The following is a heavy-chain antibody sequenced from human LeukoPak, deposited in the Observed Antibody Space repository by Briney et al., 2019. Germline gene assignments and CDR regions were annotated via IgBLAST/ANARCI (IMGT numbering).Heavy chain of an antibody. Sequence: GGSLRLSCAASGFTFSNYWLTWVRQAPGQGLEWVANIKQDGSEKHYVDSVKGRFTISRDNAKNSLYLQMRRLRAEDMAVYYWARVWKSAYWGQGTRVTVSS. CDR2: IKQDGSEK. J-gene: IGHJ4*02. CDR1: GFTFSNYW. D-gene: IGHD3-3*01. V-gene: IGHV3-7*01. CDR3: ARVWKSAY.